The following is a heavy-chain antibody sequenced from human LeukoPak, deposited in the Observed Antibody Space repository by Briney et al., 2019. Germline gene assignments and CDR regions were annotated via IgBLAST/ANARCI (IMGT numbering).Heavy chain of an antibody. D-gene: IGHD2-2*01. V-gene: IGHV1-18*01. J-gene: IGHJ3*02. Sequence: GASVKVSCKASGYTFTSYGISWVLQAPGQGLEWMGWISAYNGNTNYAQKLQGRVTMTTDTSTSTAYMDLRSLRSDDTAVYYCARAPRAAAMFGNAFDIWGQGTMVTVSS. CDR2: ISAYNGNT. CDR1: GYTFTSYG. CDR3: ARAPRAAAMFGNAFDI.